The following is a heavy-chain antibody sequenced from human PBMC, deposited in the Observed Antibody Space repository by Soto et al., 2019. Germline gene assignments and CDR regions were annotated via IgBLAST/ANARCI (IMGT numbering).Heavy chain of an antibody. CDR2: IYYSGST. V-gene: IGHV4-59*01. D-gene: IGHD4-17*01. CDR1: GGSISSYY. CDR3: AREYGGNSYD. Sequence: SETLSLTCTVSGGSISSYYWSWIRQPPGKGLEWFGYIYYSGSTNYNPSLKSRVTISVDTSKNQFSLKLSSVTAADTAVYYCAREYGGNSYDWCQGTLVPVSS. J-gene: IGHJ4*02.